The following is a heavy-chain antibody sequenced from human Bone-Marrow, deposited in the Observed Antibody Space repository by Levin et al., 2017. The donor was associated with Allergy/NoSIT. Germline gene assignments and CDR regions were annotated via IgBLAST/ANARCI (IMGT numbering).Heavy chain of an antibody. CDR1: GDSMTSDDYF. D-gene: IGHD3-3*01. CDR2: IYHSGRS. V-gene: IGHV4-30-4*01. Sequence: PSETLSLTCTVSGDSMTSDDYFWSWVRQSPGKGLEFLGYIYHSGRSYSNPSLKSRAIISVDRSQKQFSLRLRSVTAADTAVYYCARGNQDRWSGFWPSLTAGWLDPWGQGILVTVSS. CDR3: ARGNQDRWSGFWPSLTAGWLDP. J-gene: IGHJ5*02.